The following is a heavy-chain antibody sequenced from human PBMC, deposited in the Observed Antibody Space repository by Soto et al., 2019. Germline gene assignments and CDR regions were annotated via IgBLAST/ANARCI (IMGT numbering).Heavy chain of an antibody. V-gene: IGHV1-18*01. CDR3: ARDPGYRGKVAFDI. D-gene: IGHD5-12*01. J-gene: IGHJ3*02. CDR1: GYTFTSYG. Sequence: ASVKVSWKASGYTFTSYGISWVRQAPGQGLERMGWISAYNGNTNYAQKLQGRVTMTTDTSTSTAYMELRSLRSDDTAVYYCARDPGYRGKVAFDIWGQGTMVTVSS. CDR2: ISAYNGNT.